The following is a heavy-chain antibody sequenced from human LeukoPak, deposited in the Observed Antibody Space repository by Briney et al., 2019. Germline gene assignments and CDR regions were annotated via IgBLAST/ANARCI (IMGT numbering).Heavy chain of an antibody. D-gene: IGHD3-22*01. CDR3: LLGYDSSGYGGSFDY. V-gene: IGHV4-39*07. CDR1: GGSISSSSYY. J-gene: IGHJ4*02. CDR2: IYYSGST. Sequence: SETLSLTCTVSGGSISSSSYYWGWIRQPPGKGLEWIGSIYYSGSTYYNPSLKGRVTISVDTSKNQFSLKLSSVTAADTAVYYCLLGYDSSGYGGSFDYWGQGTLVTVSS.